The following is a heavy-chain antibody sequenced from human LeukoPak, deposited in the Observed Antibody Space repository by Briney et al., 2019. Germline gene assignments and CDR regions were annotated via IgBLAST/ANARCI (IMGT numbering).Heavy chain of an antibody. D-gene: IGHD6-19*01. J-gene: IGHJ4*02. V-gene: IGHV3-30*14. CDR2: ISYEGSNK. CDR3: ARGEVSSGWTGPFDY. CDR1: GFIFSSYA. Sequence: PGGSLRLSCAASGFIFSSYAMHWVRQAPGKGLEWVAVISYEGSNKYYADCVKGRFTISRDNSKSTLHLQMNSLRAEDTAVYYCARGEVSSGWTGPFDYWGQGTLVTVSS.